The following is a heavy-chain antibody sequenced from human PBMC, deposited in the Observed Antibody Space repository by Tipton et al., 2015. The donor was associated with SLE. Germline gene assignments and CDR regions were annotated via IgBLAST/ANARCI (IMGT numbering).Heavy chain of an antibody. J-gene: IGHJ6*03. Sequence: GLVKPSETLSLTCTVSGDSISSSGYYWGWIRQPPGKGLEWIGSIDYTGNTHYNPSLKSRVTISVDTSKNQFSLKMSSVAAADTAVYYCARLEVQEMGYYYYYMDVWGKGTTVTVSS. CDR2: IDYTGNT. CDR3: ARLEVQEMGYYYYYMDV. CDR1: GDSISSSGYY. D-gene: IGHD5-24*01. V-gene: IGHV4-39*01.